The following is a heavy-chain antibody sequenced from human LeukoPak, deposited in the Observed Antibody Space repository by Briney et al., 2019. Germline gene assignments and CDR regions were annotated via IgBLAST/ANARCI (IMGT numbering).Heavy chain of an antibody. CDR3: AKFAVGSGWTRPFDY. CDR1: GFTVSSNY. Sequence: GGSLRLSCAASGFTVSSNYMSWVRQAPGKGLEWVSVIYSGGSTYYADSVKGRFTISRDNSKNTLYLQVNSLRAEDTAVYYCAKFAVGSGWTRPFDYWGQGTLVTVSA. D-gene: IGHD6-19*01. J-gene: IGHJ4*02. CDR2: IYSGGST. V-gene: IGHV3-66*01.